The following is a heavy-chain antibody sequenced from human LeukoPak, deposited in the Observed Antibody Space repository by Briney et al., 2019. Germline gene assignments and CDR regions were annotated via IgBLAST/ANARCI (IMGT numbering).Heavy chain of an antibody. CDR2: IYVGGST. CDR3: ARRFYSGTYKGAFDL. J-gene: IGHJ3*01. V-gene: IGHV3-53*01. CDR1: GFTFSSEW. Sequence: GGSLRLSCAASGFTFSSEWMIWVRQAPGKWLEWVSVIYVGGSTYYADSVKGRFTVSRDISKNTVYLQMSGLGAEDTAMYYCARRFYSGTYKGAFDLWGQGTMVTVSS. D-gene: IGHD1-26*01.